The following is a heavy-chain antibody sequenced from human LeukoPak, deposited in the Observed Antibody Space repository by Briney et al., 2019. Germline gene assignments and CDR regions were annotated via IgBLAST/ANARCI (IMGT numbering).Heavy chain of an antibody. CDR2: INPNSGDT. Sequence: ASVKVSCKAPGYTFTAYYIHWLRQAPGQGLEWMGWINPNSGDTNYAQKFQGRVTMTRDTSISTAYIELSRLRSDDTAVYYCARGHLVYSGVHDYWGQGTLVTVSS. V-gene: IGHV1-2*02. CDR1: GYTFTAYY. D-gene: IGHD1-14*01. J-gene: IGHJ4*02. CDR3: ARGHLVYSGVHDY.